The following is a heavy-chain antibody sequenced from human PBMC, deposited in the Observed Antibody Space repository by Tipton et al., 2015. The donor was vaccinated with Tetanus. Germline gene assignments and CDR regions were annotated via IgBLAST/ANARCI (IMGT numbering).Heavy chain of an antibody. CDR2: INHSGRT. D-gene: IGHD3-22*01. J-gene: IGHJ4*02. V-gene: IGHV4-34*01. CDR1: GGSFGVHY. CDR3: ARHNSGYFTFFDY. Sequence: TLSLTCAVYGGSFGVHYWSWVRQPPGKGLEWIGEINHSGRTNYNPSLKSRVTISIDTPKNQFSLRLSSVTAADTAVYYCARHNSGYFTFFDYWGQGTLVTVSS.